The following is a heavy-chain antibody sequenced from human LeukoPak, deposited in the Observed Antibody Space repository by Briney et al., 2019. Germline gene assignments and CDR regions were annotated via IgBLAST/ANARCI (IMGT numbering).Heavy chain of an antibody. D-gene: IGHD2-15*01. CDR3: ARDGQGFYDTATYQEEFTLALDY. J-gene: IGHJ4*02. Sequence: ASVKVSYTASGYTFTSYDINWVRQVPGQGLEWMGWFNPKSGNTDYAQKFQGRVTMTRDTSISTAYMELSRLRSDDTAVYYCARDGQGFYDTATYQEEFTLALDYWGQGTLVTVSS. CDR1: GYTFTSYD. CDR2: FNPKSGNT. V-gene: IGHV1-2*02.